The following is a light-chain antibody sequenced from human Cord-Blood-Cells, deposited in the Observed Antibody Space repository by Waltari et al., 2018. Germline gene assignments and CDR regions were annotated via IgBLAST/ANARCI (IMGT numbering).Light chain of an antibody. CDR1: QSVSSY. CDR3: QQRSNWPIT. V-gene: IGKV3-11*01. J-gene: IGKJ5*01. CDR2: DAS. Sequence: EIVLTQSPATLSLSPGERATLSCRASQSVSSYLAWYQQKPGQAPSLLIYDASNRATGIPARFSGSGSGTDFTLTISSLEPEGFAVYYCQQRSNWPITFGQGTRLEIK.